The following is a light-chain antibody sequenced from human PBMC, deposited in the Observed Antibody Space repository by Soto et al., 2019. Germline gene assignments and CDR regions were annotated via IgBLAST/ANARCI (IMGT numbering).Light chain of an antibody. V-gene: IGKV1-5*01. J-gene: IGKJ4*01. CDR2: DAS. CDR1: QSISGW. CDR3: QQFESKTSN. Sequence: IHVACFPTTPCECVGASVTITCRASQSISGWLAWYQQKPGKAPKLMIYDASSLESGVPSRFSGSGSGTDFTLTISSLQPEDFATYYCQQFESKTSNFGGGSKVEIK.